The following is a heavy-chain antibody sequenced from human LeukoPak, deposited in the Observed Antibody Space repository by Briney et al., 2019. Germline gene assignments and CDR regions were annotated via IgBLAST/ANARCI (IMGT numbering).Heavy chain of an antibody. J-gene: IGHJ3*02. CDR1: GFTFSNAW. CDR2: IWYDGSNK. CDR3: ARDQGSGWDDAFDI. V-gene: IGHV3-33*08. D-gene: IGHD6-19*01. Sequence: PGGSLRLSCAASGFTFSNAWMNWVRQAPGKGLEWVAVIWYDGSNKYYADSVKGRLTISRDNSKNTLYLQMNSLRAEDTAVYYCARDQGSGWDDAFDIWGQGTMVTVSS.